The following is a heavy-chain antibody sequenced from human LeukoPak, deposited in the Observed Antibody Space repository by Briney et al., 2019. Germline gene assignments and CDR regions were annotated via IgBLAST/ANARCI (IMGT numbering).Heavy chain of an antibody. V-gene: IGHV3-48*01. D-gene: IGHD2-2*01. CDR2: ISGSSTAT. Sequence: GGSLRLSCAASGLTFSSSNMHWVRQAPGKGLEWVSFISGSSTATQYADSVKGRFTISRDNSKNTLYLQMNSLRAEDTAMYYCARGYQDAFDLWGQGTMVTVSS. CDR3: ARGYQDAFDL. J-gene: IGHJ3*01. CDR1: GLTFSSSN.